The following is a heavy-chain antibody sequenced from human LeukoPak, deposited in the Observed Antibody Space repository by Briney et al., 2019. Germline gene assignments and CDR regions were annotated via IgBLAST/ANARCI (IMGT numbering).Heavy chain of an antibody. CDR3: ARRSSFWSGYSTWFDP. J-gene: IGHJ5*02. Sequence: PSETLSLTCAVYGGSFSGYYWSWIRQPPGKGLEWIGEINHSGSTNYNPSLKSRVTISVDTSKNQFSLKLSSVTAADTAVYYCARRSSFWSGYSTWFDPWGQGTLVTVSS. CDR1: GGSFSGYY. CDR2: INHSGST. V-gene: IGHV4-34*01. D-gene: IGHD3-3*01.